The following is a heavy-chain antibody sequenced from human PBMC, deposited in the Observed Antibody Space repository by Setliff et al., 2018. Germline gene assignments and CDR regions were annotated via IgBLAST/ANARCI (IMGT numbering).Heavy chain of an antibody. CDR1: GFTFTNYN. V-gene: IGHV3-21*01. Sequence: LSCATSGFTFTNYNMNWVRQAPGKGLEWVSSISYTSTYIYYADSVKGRFTTSRDNARNSLILQMNSLRAEDTAVYYCAGAFPGGTLDIWGHGTMVTVSS. CDR2: ISYTSTYI. D-gene: IGHD3-16*01. CDR3: AGAFPGGTLDI. J-gene: IGHJ3*02.